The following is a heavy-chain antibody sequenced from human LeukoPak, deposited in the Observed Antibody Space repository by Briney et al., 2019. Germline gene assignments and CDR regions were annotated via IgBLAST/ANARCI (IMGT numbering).Heavy chain of an antibody. CDR2: INHSGTT. CDR3: ARFISARPKSYFDS. D-gene: IGHD6-6*01. J-gene: IGHJ4*02. V-gene: IGHV4-34*01. CDR1: GGSFSDYY. Sequence: SETLSLTCAVYGGSFSDYYWSWIRQPPGKGLEWIGEINHSGTTSYTPSLKSRVIISVDTSKTQFSLNLSSVTAADTAVYYCARFISARPKSYFDSWGQGTLVTVSS.